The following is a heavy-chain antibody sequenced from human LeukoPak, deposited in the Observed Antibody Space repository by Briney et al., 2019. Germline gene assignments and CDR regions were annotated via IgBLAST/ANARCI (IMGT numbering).Heavy chain of an antibody. CDR2: IIPIFGTA. CDR3: AIRQQLVY. V-gene: IGHV1-69*13. Sequence: GASVKVSCKASGYTFTGYYMHWVRQAPGQGLEWMGGIIPIFGTANYAQKFQGRVTITADESTSTAYMELSSLRSEDTAVYYCAIRQQLVYWGQGTLVTVSS. CDR1: GYTFTGYY. J-gene: IGHJ4*02. D-gene: IGHD6-13*01.